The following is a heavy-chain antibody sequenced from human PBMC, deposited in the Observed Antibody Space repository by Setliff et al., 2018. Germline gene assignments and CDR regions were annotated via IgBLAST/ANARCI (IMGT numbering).Heavy chain of an antibody. CDR3: ARSFSRREKFLLDY. Sequence: SETLSLTCAVSGYSISSGYYWSWIRQPPGKRLEWIGEIVHTGSTNYNPSLKSRVTISMDTSKNQFSLRVSSVTAADTAVYYCARSFSRREKFLLDYWGQGALVTVSS. J-gene: IGHJ4*02. CDR2: IVHTGST. V-gene: IGHV4-34*12. CDR1: GYSISSGYY.